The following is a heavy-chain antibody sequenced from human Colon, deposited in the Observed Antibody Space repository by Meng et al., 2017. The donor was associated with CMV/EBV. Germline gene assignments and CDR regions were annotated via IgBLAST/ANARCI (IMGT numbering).Heavy chain of an antibody. CDR1: GFTFSTYS. CDR2: ISSGGSYI. Sequence: GESLKISCAASGFTFSTYSMNWVRQAPGKGLEWVSSISSGGSYIYYADSVKGRFTISRDNAKNSLYLQMNSLRAEDTAVYFCARDYYDTSGSIWGQGTLVTVSS. D-gene: IGHD3-22*01. V-gene: IGHV3-21*01. CDR3: ARDYYDTSGSI. J-gene: IGHJ4*02.